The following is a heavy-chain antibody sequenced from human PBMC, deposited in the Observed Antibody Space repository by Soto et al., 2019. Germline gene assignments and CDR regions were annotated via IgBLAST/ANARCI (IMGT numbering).Heavy chain of an antibody. CDR1: GFTFSSYA. CDR3: AKSGQSSWANMDV. J-gene: IGHJ6*02. V-gene: IGHV3-30-3*02. Sequence: GGSLRLSCAASGFTFSSYAMHWVRQAPGKGLEWVAIISYDGSNKYYADSVKGRLTISRDNSKNTLYLQMNSLRAEDTAVYYCAKSGQSSWANMDVWGQGTTVTVSS. D-gene: IGHD2-2*01. CDR2: ISYDGSNK.